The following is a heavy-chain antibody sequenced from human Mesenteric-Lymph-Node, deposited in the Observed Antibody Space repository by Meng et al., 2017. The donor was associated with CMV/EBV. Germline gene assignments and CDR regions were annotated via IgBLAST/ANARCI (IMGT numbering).Heavy chain of an antibody. CDR1: GYTFTSYG. Sequence: ASVKVSCKASGYTFTSYGISWVRQAPGQGLEWMGWISAYNGNTNYAQKLQGRVTMTRDNAKNSLYLQMNSVRAEDTAVYFCARDGIRFSEWLERDYYYGLDVWGQGTTVTVSS. V-gene: IGHV1-18*01. CDR2: ISAYNGNT. D-gene: IGHD3-3*01. J-gene: IGHJ6*02. CDR3: ARDGIRFSEWLERDYYYGLDV.